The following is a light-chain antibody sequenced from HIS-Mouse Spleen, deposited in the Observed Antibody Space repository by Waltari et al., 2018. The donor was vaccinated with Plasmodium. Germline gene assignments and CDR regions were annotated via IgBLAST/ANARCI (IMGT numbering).Light chain of an antibody. CDR1: KLGAKY. CDR2: QDS. V-gene: IGLV3-1*01. CDR3: QAWDSSTVV. J-gene: IGLJ2*01. Sequence: SYELTQPPSVSVSPGQTASITCSGEKLGAKYACWYQQKPGQSPVLVSYQDSKRPSGIPERFSGSNSGNTATLTISGTQAMDEADYYCQAWDSSTVVFGGGTKLTVL.